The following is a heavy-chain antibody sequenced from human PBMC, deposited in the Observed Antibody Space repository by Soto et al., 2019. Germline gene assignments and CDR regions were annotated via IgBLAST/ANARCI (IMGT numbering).Heavy chain of an antibody. CDR2: IRSKTDGGTT. CDR3: TTLRKYLAGFDP. Sequence: GGSLRLSCAVSGFTLNNAWMSWVRQAPGKGLEWVGRIRSKTDGGTTDYATPVKGRFTISRDDSTNTLYLQMNSLKTEDTAVYFCTTLRKYLAGFDPWGQGTLVTVSS. D-gene: IGHD6-6*01. CDR1: GFTLNNAW. J-gene: IGHJ5*02. V-gene: IGHV3-15*01.